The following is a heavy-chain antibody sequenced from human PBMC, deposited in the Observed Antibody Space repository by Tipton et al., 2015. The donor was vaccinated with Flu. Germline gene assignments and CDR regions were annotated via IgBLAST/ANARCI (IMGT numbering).Heavy chain of an antibody. D-gene: IGHD1-1*01. CDR2: IYYSGST. V-gene: IGHV4-39*01. CDR3: ARHSTMHNYVHFDF. Sequence: LRLSCTVSGGSISSSTYYWGWIRQPPGKGLEWIGSIYYSGSTYYNPSLQSRVTISVDTSKNQFSLKLTSVTAADTAVYYCARHSTMHNYVHFDFWGQGTLVTVS. J-gene: IGHJ4*02. CDR1: GGSISSSTYY.